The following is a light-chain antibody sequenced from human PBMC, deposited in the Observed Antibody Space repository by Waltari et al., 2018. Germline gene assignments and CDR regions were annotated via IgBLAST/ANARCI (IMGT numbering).Light chain of an antibody. Sequence: QSALTQPASVSGSPGQSITVSCTGTSSDIGTYNYVSWYQQHPGKAPKLMIYDVSSRPSVVSNRFSGSKSGNTASLTISGLQAEDEADYYCDSKSSSSPHVFGTGTKVTVL. CDR1: SSDIGTYNY. J-gene: IGLJ1*01. CDR2: DVS. V-gene: IGLV2-14*03. CDR3: DSKSSSSPHV.